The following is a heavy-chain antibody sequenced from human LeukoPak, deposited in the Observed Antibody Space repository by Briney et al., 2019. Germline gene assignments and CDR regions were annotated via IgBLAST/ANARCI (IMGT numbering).Heavy chain of an antibody. CDR1: GYSISSGYY. D-gene: IGHD6-13*01. V-gene: IGHV4-38-2*02. J-gene: IGHJ3*02. CDR2: IYHSGST. CDR3: ARDLQQLSHDAFDI. Sequence: SETLSLTCTVSGYSISSGYYWGWIRQPPGKGLEWIGSIYHSGSTYYNPSLKSRVTISVDTSKNQFSLKLSSVTAADTAVYYCARDLQQLSHDAFDIWGQGTMVTVSS.